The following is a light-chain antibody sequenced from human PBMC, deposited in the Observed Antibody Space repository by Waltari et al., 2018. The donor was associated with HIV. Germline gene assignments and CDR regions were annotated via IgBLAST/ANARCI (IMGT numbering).Light chain of an antibody. V-gene: IGLV2-14*01. J-gene: IGLJ2*01. CDR1: SSDIGTYNY. CDR3: SSYTSSSTPVV. Sequence: QSALTQPASVSGSPGQSITISCTGTSSDIGTYNYVSWYQQHPGKAPKLMIYDVSNLPSGVSNRFSGSKSGNTASLTISGLQAEDEADYYCSSYTSSSTPVVFGVGTKLTVL. CDR2: DVS.